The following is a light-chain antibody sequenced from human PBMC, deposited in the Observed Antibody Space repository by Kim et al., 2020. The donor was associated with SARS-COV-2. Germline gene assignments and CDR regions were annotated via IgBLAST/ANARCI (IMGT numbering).Light chain of an antibody. V-gene: IGLV3-27*01. Sequence: SYELTQPSSVSVSPGQTARITCSGDVLAKKYARWFQQKPGQAPVLVIYKDSERPSGIPERFSGSSSGTTVTLTISGAQVEDEADYYCYSVADNNLWVFGGGTKLTVL. CDR2: KDS. CDR3: YSVADNNLWV. CDR1: VLAKKY. J-gene: IGLJ3*02.